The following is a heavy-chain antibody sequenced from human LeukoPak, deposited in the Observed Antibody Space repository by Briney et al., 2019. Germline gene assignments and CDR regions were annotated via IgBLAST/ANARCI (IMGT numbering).Heavy chain of an antibody. V-gene: IGHV4-34*01. CDR2: INHSGST. Sequence: PSETLSLTCAVYGGSFSGYYWSWIRQPPGKGLEWIGEINHSGSTNYNPSLKSRVTISVDTSKNQFSLKLSSVTAADTAVYYCARGRGRWLPRTLGTDNDYWGQGTLVTVSS. D-gene: IGHD5-24*01. CDR3: ARGRGRWLPRTLGTDNDY. J-gene: IGHJ4*02. CDR1: GGSFSGYY.